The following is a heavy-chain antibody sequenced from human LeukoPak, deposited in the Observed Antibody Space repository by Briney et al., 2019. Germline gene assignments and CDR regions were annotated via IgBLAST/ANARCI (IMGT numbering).Heavy chain of an antibody. Sequence: SETLSLTCTVSGGSISTYYWSWVRQPPGKGLEWIGYVYYSGSTEYNPSLKSRVTMSVGTSKTQFSLKLNSMTAADTAVYYCARGRDFWSGYSFDYWGQGALVTVSS. CDR2: VYYSGST. V-gene: IGHV4-59*01. D-gene: IGHD3-3*01. J-gene: IGHJ4*02. CDR1: GGSISTYY. CDR3: ARGRDFWSGYSFDY.